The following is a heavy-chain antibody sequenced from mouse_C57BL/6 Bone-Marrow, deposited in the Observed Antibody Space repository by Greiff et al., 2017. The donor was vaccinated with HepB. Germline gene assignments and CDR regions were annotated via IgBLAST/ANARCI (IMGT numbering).Heavy chain of an antibody. CDR2: IYPRSGNT. J-gene: IGHJ2*01. CDR3: ARRVVDDHYFDY. CDR1: GYTFTSYG. V-gene: IGHV1-81*01. Sequence: QVQLQQSGAELARPGASVKLSCKASGYTFTSYGISWVKQRTGQGLEWIGEIYPRSGNTYYNEKFKGKATLTVDKTSSTAYMQLSSLTSEDSAVYYCARRVVDDHYFDYWGQGTTLTVSS. D-gene: IGHD1-1*01.